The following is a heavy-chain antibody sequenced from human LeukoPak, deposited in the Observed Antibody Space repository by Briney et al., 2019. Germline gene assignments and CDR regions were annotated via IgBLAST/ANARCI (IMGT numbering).Heavy chain of an antibody. CDR2: IYYSGST. CDR3: ARGAQLGHYYYYMDV. V-gene: IGHV4-31*03. D-gene: IGHD6-6*01. CDR1: GGSISSGGYY. Sequence: PSETLSLTCTVSGGSISSGGYYWSWIRQHPGKGLEWIGYIYYSGSTYYNPSLKSRVTISVDTSKNQFSLKLSSVTAADTAVYYCARGAQLGHYYYYMDVWGKGTTVTVSS. J-gene: IGHJ6*03.